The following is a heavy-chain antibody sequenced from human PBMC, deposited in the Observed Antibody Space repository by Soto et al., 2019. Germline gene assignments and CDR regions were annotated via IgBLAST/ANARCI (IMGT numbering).Heavy chain of an antibody. V-gene: IGHV4-59*08. D-gene: IGHD1-26*01. J-gene: IGHJ4*02. CDR1: GGSISTYY. CDR2: IYYSGST. Sequence: QVQLQESGPGLVKPSETLSLTCTVSGGSISTYYWSWIRQPPGQGLEWIGYIYYSGSTNYNPSLTSRVTIAVDTPKNQTALKLRSATAADTAVYDCARRLAGRSGQIDYWGQGPLVTVSS. CDR3: ARRLAGRSGQIDY.